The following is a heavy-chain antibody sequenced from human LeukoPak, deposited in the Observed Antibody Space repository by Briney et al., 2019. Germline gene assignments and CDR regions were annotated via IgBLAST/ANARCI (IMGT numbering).Heavy chain of an antibody. CDR2: INHSGST. Sequence: SETLSLTCAVYGGSFSGYYWSWIRQPPGKGLEWIGEINHSGSTSYNPSLKSRVTISVDTSKNQFSLKLSSVTAADTAVYYCARGAPDYYDSSGYYYVRWFDPWGQGTLVTVSS. D-gene: IGHD3-22*01. CDR3: ARGAPDYYDSSGYYYVRWFDP. CDR1: GGSFSGYY. V-gene: IGHV4-34*01. J-gene: IGHJ5*02.